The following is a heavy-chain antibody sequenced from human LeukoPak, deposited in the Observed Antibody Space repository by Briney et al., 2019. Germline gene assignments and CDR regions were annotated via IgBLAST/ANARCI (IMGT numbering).Heavy chain of an antibody. J-gene: IGHJ6*02. CDR3: ARDLRDGDYYYYYYGMDV. CDR1: GFTFSRYW. D-gene: IGHD4-17*01. Sequence: GGSLRLSCAASGFTFSRYWMHWVRQAPGKGLVWVSRINGDGSTTSYADSVKGGFTISRGNAKNTLYLQMNSLRAEDTAVYYCARDLRDGDYYYYYYGMDVWGQGTTVTVSS. CDR2: INGDGSTT. V-gene: IGHV3-74*01.